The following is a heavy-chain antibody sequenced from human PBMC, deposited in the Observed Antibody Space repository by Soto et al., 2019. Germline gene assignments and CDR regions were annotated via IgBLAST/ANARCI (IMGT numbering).Heavy chain of an antibody. V-gene: IGHV3-23*01. Sequence: GGSLRLSCAASGFTFSSYAMSWVRQAPGKGLEWVSAISGSGGSTYYADSVKGRFTISRDNSKNTLYLQMNSLRAEDTAVYYCAKQEVDYDFWSGYHYWGQGTLVTVSS. D-gene: IGHD3-3*01. CDR1: GFTFSSYA. CDR2: ISGSGGST. CDR3: AKQEVDYDFWSGYHY. J-gene: IGHJ4*02.